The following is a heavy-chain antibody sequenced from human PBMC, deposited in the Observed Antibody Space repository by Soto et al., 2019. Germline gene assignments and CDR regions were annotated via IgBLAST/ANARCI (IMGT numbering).Heavy chain of an antibody. Sequence: WGSLRLSRGASGFTFDDYGMSWVRQAPGKGLEWVSGINWNGGSTGYADSVKGRFTISRDNAKNSLYLQMNSLRAEDTALYYCAREVSHITIFGVVGLGDYWGQGTLVTVSS. V-gene: IGHV3-20*04. J-gene: IGHJ4*02. D-gene: IGHD3-3*01. CDR3: AREVSHITIFGVVGLGDY. CDR1: GFTFDDYG. CDR2: INWNGGST.